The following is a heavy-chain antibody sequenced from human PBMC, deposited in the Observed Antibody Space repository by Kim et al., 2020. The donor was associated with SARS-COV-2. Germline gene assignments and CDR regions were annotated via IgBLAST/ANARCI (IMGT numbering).Heavy chain of an antibody. V-gene: IGHV5-10-1*01. D-gene: IGHD4-17*01. J-gene: IGHJ4*02. CDR3: ARGEYGDYDLAY. Sequence: YSPSFQGHVTISADKSISTAYLQWSSLKASDTAMYYCARGEYGDYDLAYWGQGTPVTVSS.